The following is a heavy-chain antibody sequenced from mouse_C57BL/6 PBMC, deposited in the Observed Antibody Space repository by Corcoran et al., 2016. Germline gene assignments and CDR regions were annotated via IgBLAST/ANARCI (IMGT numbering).Heavy chain of an antibody. Sequence: QIQLVQSGPELKKPGETVKISCKASGYTFTTYGMSWVKQAPGKGLKWMGWINTHSGVPTYADDFKGRFAFSLETSASTAYLQINNRKNEDAATYFCARWSSNFFDYWGQGTTLTVSS. V-gene: IGHV9-3*01. J-gene: IGHJ2*01. CDR3: ARWSSNFFDY. D-gene: IGHD2-5*01. CDR2: INTHSGVP. CDR1: GYTFTTYG.